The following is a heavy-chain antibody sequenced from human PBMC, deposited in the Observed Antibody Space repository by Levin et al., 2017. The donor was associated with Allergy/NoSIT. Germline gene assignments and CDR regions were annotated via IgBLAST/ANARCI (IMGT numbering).Heavy chain of an antibody. Sequence: GESLKISCAASGFTFTSFWMTWVRQAPGKGLEWVANIKQDGSETYYVDSVKGRFTISRDNAKNSVYLQMNSLRVDDTAVYYCAREEGWGYHYGMDVWGQGTTVTVSS. V-gene: IGHV3-7*01. D-gene: IGHD3-16*02. J-gene: IGHJ6*02. CDR2: IKQDGSET. CDR3: AREEGWGYHYGMDV. CDR1: GFTFTSFW.